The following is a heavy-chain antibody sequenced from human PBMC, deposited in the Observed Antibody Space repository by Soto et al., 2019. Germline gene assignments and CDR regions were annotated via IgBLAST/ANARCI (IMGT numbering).Heavy chain of an antibody. J-gene: IGHJ4*02. Sequence: TLSLTCSFSGLTISSASYYWSWIRQHPGKGLEWVGNIYYNGSTYYSPSLKSRVTVWFDTSKNQFSLRLTSVTAADTAVYYCARYRISGSWSKFDYWGQGTRVTVSS. CDR3: ARYRISGSWSKFDY. CDR2: IYYNGST. D-gene: IGHD6-13*01. CDR1: GLTISSASYY. V-gene: IGHV4-31*03.